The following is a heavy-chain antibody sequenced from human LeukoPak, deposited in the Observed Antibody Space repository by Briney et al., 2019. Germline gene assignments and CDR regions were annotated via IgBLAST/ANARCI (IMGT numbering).Heavy chain of an antibody. D-gene: IGHD3-22*01. CDR1: GFTFSSYA. J-gene: IGHJ1*01. CDR3: AKGRGSGYYPQYFQH. Sequence: GGSLRLSCAASGFTFSSYAMSWVRQAPGKGLEWVSAISGSGGSTYYADSVKGRFTISRDNSKNTLYLQMNSLRAEDTAVYYCAKGRGSGYYPQYFQHWGQGTLVTVSS. V-gene: IGHV3-23*01. CDR2: ISGSGGST.